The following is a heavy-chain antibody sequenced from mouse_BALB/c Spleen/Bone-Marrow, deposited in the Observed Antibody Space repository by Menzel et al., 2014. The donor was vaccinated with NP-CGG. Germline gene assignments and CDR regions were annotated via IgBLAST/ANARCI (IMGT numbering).Heavy chain of an antibody. V-gene: IGHV1-67*01. CDR2: ISTXSGNT. CDR1: GYTFXDYA. CDR3: ARRGYGSSPFDY. D-gene: IGHD1-1*01. Sequence: VQRVESGPELVRPGVSVKISCKGSGYTFXDYAMHWVKQSHAKSLEWIGVISTXSGNTNYNQKFKGKATMTVDKSSSTAYMELARLTSEDSAIYYCARRGYGSSPFDYWGQGTTLTVSS. J-gene: IGHJ2*01.